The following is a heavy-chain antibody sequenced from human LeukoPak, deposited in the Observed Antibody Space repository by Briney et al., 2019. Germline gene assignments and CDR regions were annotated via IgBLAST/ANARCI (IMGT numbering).Heavy chain of an antibody. Sequence: GGSLRLSCAASGFTFSSYGMHWVRQAPGKGLEWVAVIWYDGSNKYYADSVKGRSTISRDNSKNTLYLQMNSLRAEDTAVYYCARGYPAVGFDYWGQGTLVTVT. V-gene: IGHV3-33*01. CDR2: IWYDGSNK. CDR3: ARGYPAVGFDY. J-gene: IGHJ4*02. CDR1: GFTFSSYG. D-gene: IGHD2-15*01.